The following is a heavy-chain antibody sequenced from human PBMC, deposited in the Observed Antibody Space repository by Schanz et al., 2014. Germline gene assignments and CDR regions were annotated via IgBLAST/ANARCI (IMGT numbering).Heavy chain of an antibody. CDR3: AKVDRTRYYAMDV. CDR1: GITFSSHS. D-gene: IGHD3-9*01. Sequence: VQLVESGGGVVQPGRSLRLSCAASGITFSSHSFNWVRQAPGKGLEWISYITYNGGTIYYADSVKGRFTISRDNAKSSLYLQMNSLRVEDTAVYYCAKVDRTRYYAMDVWGQGTTVTVSS. CDR2: ITYNGGTI. V-gene: IGHV3-48*04. J-gene: IGHJ6*02.